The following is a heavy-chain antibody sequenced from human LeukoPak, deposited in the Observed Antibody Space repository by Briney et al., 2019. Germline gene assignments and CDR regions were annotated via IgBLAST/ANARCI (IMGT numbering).Heavy chain of an antibody. Sequence: SVKVSCKASGYTFNSHGISLGRQPPAPGLESGGGIIPNFDTANYAQKVPGRVTITADESTSTAYMELSSMRSEDTAVYYCARGITTGTTVGDYYYYYMDVWGKGTTVTISS. CDR1: GYTFNSHG. J-gene: IGHJ6*03. CDR2: IIPNFDTA. CDR3: ARGITTGTTVGDYYYYYMDV. V-gene: IGHV1-69*13. D-gene: IGHD1-1*01.